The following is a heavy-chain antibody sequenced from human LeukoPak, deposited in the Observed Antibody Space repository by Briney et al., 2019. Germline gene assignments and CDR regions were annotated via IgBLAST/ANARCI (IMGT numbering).Heavy chain of an antibody. J-gene: IGHJ4*02. D-gene: IGHD1-26*01. V-gene: IGHV4-38-2*02. CDR3: ARVGAPQWGEIGY. Sequence: SETLSLTCTVSGYSISSTYYWGWIRQPPGKGLEWIGSIYHSGSTYYNPSLKSRVTISVDTSKNQFSLKRSSVTAADTAVYYCARVGAPQWGEIGYWGQGTLVTVSS. CDR2: IYHSGST. CDR1: GYSISSTYY.